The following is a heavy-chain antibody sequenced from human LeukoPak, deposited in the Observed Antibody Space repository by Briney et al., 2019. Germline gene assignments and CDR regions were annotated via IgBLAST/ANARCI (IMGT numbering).Heavy chain of an antibody. Sequence: ASVKVSCKASGYTFTSYDINWVRQATGQGLEWMGWMNPNSGNTGYAQKFQGRVTMTTDTSTSTAYMELRSLRSDDTAVYYCARIVGATLNDYWGQGTLVTVSS. CDR3: ARIVGATLNDY. J-gene: IGHJ4*02. CDR2: MNPNSGNT. V-gene: IGHV1-8*01. CDR1: GYTFTSYD. D-gene: IGHD1-26*01.